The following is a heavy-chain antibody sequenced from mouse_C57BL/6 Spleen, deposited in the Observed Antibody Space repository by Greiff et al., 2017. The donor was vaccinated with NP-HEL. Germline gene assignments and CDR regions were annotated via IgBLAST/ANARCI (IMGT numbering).Heavy chain of an antibody. Sequence: QVQLQQSGPELVKPGASVKISCKASGYAFSSSWMNWVKQRPGKGLEWIGRIYPGDGDTNYNGKFKGKATLTADKSSRTAYMQLSSLTSEDSAVYFCARGGFPYAMDYWGQGTSVTVSS. V-gene: IGHV1-82*01. J-gene: IGHJ4*01. CDR3: ARGGFPYAMDY. CDR2: IYPGDGDT. CDR1: GYAFSSSW.